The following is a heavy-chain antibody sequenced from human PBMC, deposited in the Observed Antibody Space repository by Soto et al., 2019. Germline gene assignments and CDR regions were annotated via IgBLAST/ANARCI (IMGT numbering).Heavy chain of an antibody. D-gene: IGHD6-13*01. CDR3: ARERAPYSSSSTSYYFDY. CDR1: GGTFSSYA. Sequence: QVQLVQSGAEVKKPGSSVKVSCKASGGTFSSYAISWVRQAPGQGLEWMGGIIPIFGTANYAQKFQGRVTSTEDESTSTAYMELSSLRSEDTAVYYCARERAPYSSSSTSYYFDYWGQGTLVTVSS. CDR2: IIPIFGTA. V-gene: IGHV1-69*01. J-gene: IGHJ4*02.